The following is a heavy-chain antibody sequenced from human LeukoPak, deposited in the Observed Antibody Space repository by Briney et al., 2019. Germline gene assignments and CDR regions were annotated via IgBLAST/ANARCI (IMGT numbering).Heavy chain of an antibody. V-gene: IGHV1-46*02. CDR2: IDPSGGST. CDR1: AYTFNSYL. J-gene: IGHJ5*02. D-gene: IGHD3-10*01. CDR3: ARDLGLRGVTNWFDP. Sequence: ASVKVSCKASAYTFNSYLVHWVRQAPGQGLEWMGIIDPSGGSTSYAQKFQGRVIMTRDTSTSTVYMELGSLRSEDTAVYYCARDLGLRGVTNWFDPWGQGTLVTVSS.